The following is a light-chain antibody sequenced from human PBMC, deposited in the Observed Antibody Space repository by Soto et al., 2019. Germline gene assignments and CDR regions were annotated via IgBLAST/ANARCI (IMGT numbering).Light chain of an antibody. J-gene: IGLJ3*02. CDR1: SSNIGAGYD. CDR2: GNS. V-gene: IGLV1-40*01. CDR3: QSYDSSQSGRV. Sequence: QSVLTQPPSVSGAPGQRVTISCTGSSSNIGAGYDVHGHQQLLGTAPKLLIYGNSNRPSGVPDRLSGSKSGTSASLAITRLRADDEGDYYCQSYDSSQSGRVLGGGTKLTV.